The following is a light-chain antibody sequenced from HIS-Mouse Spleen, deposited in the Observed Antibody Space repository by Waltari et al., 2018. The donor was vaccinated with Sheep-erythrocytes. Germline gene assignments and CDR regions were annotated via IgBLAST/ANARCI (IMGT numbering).Light chain of an antibody. CDR3: QQYYSYPYT. Sequence: AIRMTQSPSSLSASTGARVTITCRASQGISSYLAWYQQKPGKAPKLLIYAASTLQSGVQSRFSGSGSGTDFTLTISCLQSEDFATYYCQQYYSYPYTFGQGTKLEIK. CDR2: AAS. J-gene: IGKJ2*01. V-gene: IGKV1-8*01. CDR1: QGISSY.